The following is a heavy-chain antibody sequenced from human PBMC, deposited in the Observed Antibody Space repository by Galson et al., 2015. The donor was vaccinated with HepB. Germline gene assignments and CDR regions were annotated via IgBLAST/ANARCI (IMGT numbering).Heavy chain of an antibody. CDR1: GFTFSSYG. V-gene: IGHV3-30*18. Sequence: SLRLSCAASGFTFSSYGMHWVRQAPGKGLEWVAVISYDGSNKYYADSVKGRFTISRDNSKNTLYLQMNSLRAEDTAVYYCAKDSSSQTRQLDYWGQGTLVTVSS. CDR2: ISYDGSNK. J-gene: IGHJ4*02. CDR3: AKDSSSQTRQLDY. D-gene: IGHD6-6*01.